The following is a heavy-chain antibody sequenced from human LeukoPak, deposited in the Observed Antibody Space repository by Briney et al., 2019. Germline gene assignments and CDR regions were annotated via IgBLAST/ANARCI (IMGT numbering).Heavy chain of an antibody. Sequence: SETLSLTCTVSGGSISSSSYYWGWIRQPPGKGLEWIGSIYYSGSTYYNPSLKSRVTISVDTSKNQFSLKLSSVTAADTAVYYCARRYYDFWSGKSWFDPWGQGTLVTVSP. CDR1: GGSISSSSYY. CDR3: ARRYYDFWSGKSWFDP. J-gene: IGHJ5*02. V-gene: IGHV4-39*01. CDR2: IYYSGST. D-gene: IGHD3-3*01.